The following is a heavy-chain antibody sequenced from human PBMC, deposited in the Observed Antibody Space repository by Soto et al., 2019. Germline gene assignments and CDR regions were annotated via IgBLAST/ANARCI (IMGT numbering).Heavy chain of an antibody. CDR1: GFTFSRYG. J-gene: IGHJ3*02. Sequence: GGALRVSCAASGFTFSRYGMHWVRQAPGKGLEGVAVIWYDGSNKYYADSVKGRFTISRDNSKNTLYLQMNSLRAEDTAVYYCARDPPRWVLVRSPDAFDIWGQGTMVTVSS. D-gene: IGHD2-8*02. CDR2: IWYDGSNK. CDR3: ARDPPRWVLVRSPDAFDI. V-gene: IGHV3-33*01.